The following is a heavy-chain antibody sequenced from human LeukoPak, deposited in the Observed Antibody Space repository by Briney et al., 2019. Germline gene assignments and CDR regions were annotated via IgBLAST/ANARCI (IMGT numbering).Heavy chain of an antibody. D-gene: IGHD3-22*01. V-gene: IGHV1-2*02. CDR1: GYTFTGYY. CDR3: QRDLGEYYDSSGYTWFDP. CDR2: INPNSGGT. Sequence: GPSVKVSCKASGYTFTGYYMHWVRQAPGQGLEWMGWINPNSGGTNYAQKFQGRVTMTRDTSISTAYMELSRLSSEDTAVYYCQRDLGEYYDSSGYTWFDPWGQGTLVTVSS. J-gene: IGHJ5*02.